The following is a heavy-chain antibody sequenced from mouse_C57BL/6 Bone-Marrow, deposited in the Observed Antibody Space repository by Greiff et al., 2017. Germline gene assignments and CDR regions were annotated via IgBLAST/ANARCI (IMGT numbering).Heavy chain of an antibody. J-gene: IGHJ3*01. CDR1: GYSITSGYY. CDR3: ARGGFAY. CDR2: ISYDGSN. V-gene: IGHV3-6*01. Sequence: VQLKQSGPGLVKPSQSLSLTCSVTGYSITSGYYWNWIRQFPGNKLEWMGYISYDGSNNYNPSLKNRISITRDTSTNQFFLKLNSVTTEDTATYYCARGGFAYWGQGTLVTVSA.